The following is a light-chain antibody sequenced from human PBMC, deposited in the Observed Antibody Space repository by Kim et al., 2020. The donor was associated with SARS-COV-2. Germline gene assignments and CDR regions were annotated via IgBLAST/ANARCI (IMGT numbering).Light chain of an antibody. V-gene: IGKV3-20*01. CDR2: DAS. J-gene: IGKJ2*01. CDR3: QQYGSSPYT. Sequence: SPGERATLSCRASQSVSSSYVAWYQQKPGRAPRLLIYDASGRATGIPDRFSGSGSGTDFTLTISRLEPEDFAVYYCQQYGSSPYTFGQGTKLEI. CDR1: QSVSSSY.